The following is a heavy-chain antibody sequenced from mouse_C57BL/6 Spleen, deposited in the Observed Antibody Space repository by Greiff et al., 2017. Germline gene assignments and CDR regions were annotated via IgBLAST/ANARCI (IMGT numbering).Heavy chain of an antibody. CDR1: GYAFSSSW. D-gene: IGHD2-1*01. V-gene: IGHV1-82*01. CDR3: ANGNYVAY. J-gene: IGHJ3*01. CDR2: ISPGDGDT. Sequence: QVQLQQSGPELVKPGASVKISCKASGYAFSSSWMNWVKQRPGTGLEWIGRISPGDGDTNYNGKFKGKATLTADTSSSTAYMQLSSLTSEDSAVYFCANGNYVAYWGQGTLVTVSA.